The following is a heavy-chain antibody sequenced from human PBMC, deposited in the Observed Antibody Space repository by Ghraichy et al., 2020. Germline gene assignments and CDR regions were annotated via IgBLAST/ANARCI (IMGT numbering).Heavy chain of an antibody. CDR1: GGSFSGYY. CDR3: ARGRTPYYYYYMDV. Sequence: TLSLTCAVYGGSFSGYYWSWIRQPPGKGLEWIGEINHSGSTNYNPSLKSRVTISVDTSKNQFSLKLSSVTAADTAVYYCARGRTPYYYYYMDVWGKGTTVTVSS. D-gene: IGHD1-1*01. J-gene: IGHJ6*03. CDR2: INHSGST. V-gene: IGHV4-34*01.